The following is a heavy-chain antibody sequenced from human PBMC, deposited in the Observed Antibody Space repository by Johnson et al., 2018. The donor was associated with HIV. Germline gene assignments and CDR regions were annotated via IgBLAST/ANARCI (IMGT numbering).Heavy chain of an antibody. CDR1: GFSFSDYY. CDR2: ISSSGTTV. V-gene: IGHV3-11*04. Sequence: QVQLVESGGGLVKPGGSLRLSCAASGFSFSDYYMSWIRQTPGKGLEWVSYISSSGTTVYYADSVKGRFTISRDNSKNTLYLQMNSLRAEDTAVYYCARDRGYSSSSANAFDIWGQGTMVTVSS. J-gene: IGHJ3*02. D-gene: IGHD6-6*01. CDR3: ARDRGYSSSSANAFDI.